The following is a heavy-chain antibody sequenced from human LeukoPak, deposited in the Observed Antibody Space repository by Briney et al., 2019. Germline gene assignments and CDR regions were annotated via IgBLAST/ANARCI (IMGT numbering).Heavy chain of an antibody. CDR2: IYNSGGT. CDR3: ARQAYSSNLGWFDP. J-gene: IGHJ5*02. Sequence: PSETLSLTCSVSGGSISSSTYYWGWIRQPPGKGLEWIGNIYNSGGTYYNPSLKSRVTISVDTSKNQFSLKLSSVTAADTAVYYCARQAYSSNLGWFDPWGQGTLVTVSS. D-gene: IGHD6-13*01. CDR1: GGSISSSTYY. V-gene: IGHV4-39*01.